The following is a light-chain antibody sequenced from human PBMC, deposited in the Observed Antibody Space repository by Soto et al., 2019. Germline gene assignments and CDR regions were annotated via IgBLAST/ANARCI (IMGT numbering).Light chain of an antibody. CDR1: SSDVGSYDL. J-gene: IGLJ1*01. V-gene: IGLV2-23*01. CDR3: SSYSDSPTYV. CDR2: EDN. Sequence: QSALTQPASVSGSPGQSITISCTGTSSDVGSYDLVSWYQQFPGKAPKLMIYEDNKRPSGVSNRFYGSKSGNTASLTISGLQAEDEADYYCSSYSDSPTYVFGTGTKVTVL.